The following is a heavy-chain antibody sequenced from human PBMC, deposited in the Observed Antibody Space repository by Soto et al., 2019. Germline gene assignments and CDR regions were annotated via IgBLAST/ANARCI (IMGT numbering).Heavy chain of an antibody. Sequence: QVQLVQSGAEVQKPGASVKVSCKTSDYIFTAYAISWVRQAPGQGLERMGWISTHNGNTLSAPKFQGRLTMTTDTSTSTASMELRSLRSDDTAIYYCARLLSRQGSSLGYWGQGSLVTVSS. CDR2: ISTHNGNT. CDR1: DYIFTAYA. V-gene: IGHV1-18*01. J-gene: IGHJ4*02. D-gene: IGHD1-26*01. CDR3: ARLLSRQGSSLGY.